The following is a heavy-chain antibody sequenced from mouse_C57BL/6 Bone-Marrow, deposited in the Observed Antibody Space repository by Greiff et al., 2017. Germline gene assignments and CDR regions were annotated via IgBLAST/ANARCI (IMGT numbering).Heavy chain of an antibody. D-gene: IGHD1-1*01. V-gene: IGHV5-6*01. Sequence: EVMLVESGGDLVKPGGSLKLSCAASGFTFSSYGMSWVRQTPDKRLEWVATSSSGGSYTYYPDSVKGRFTISRDNAKNTLYLQMSSLKSEDTAMYYCARLTTVLYWYFDVWGTGTTVTVSS. CDR2: SSSGGSYT. J-gene: IGHJ1*03. CDR1: GFTFSSYG. CDR3: ARLTTVLYWYFDV.